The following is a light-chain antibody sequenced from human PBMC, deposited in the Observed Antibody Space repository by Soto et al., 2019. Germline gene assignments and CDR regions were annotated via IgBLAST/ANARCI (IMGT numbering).Light chain of an antibody. J-gene: IGKJ1*01. CDR2: GAS. CDR3: QQYATSPKT. CDR1: QSVSSN. Sequence: EIVMPQSPATLSVSPGERATLSCRASQSVSSNLAWYQQKPGQAPRLLIYGASTRATGIPDRFSGSGFGTDFTLTINRLEPEDFAVYYCQQYATSPKTFGQGTKVDI. V-gene: IGKV3-15*01.